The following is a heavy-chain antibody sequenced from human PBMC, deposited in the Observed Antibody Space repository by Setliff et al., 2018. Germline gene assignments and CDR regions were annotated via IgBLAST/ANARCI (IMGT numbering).Heavy chain of an antibody. Sequence: LSLTCTVSGGSIGPHYWSWIRQAPGKGLEWIGHIFYSDTAKYNPSLESRAAISVDSSKNQFSLKLRSVTAADTAVYYCARDRSTVIRGVTSFFYYYMDVWAEGPRSPSP. D-gene: IGHD3-10*01. CDR1: GGSIGPHY. CDR2: IFYSDTA. J-gene: IGHJ6*03. CDR3: ARDRSTVIRGVTSFFYYYMDV. V-gene: IGHV4-59*11.